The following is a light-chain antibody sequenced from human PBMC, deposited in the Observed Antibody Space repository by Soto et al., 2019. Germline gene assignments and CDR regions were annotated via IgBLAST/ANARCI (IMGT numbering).Light chain of an antibody. CDR3: AAWDDSQKGRV. J-gene: IGLJ1*01. Sequence: QSVLTQPPSASGTPGQRVTISCSGSNSNIGSNTVNWYQQLPGTAPKLLIYYDNLRPSGVPDRISGSKSGTSASLAISGLQSDDEADYYCAAWDDSQKGRVFGTGTKLTVL. CDR1: NSNIGSNT. CDR2: YDN. V-gene: IGLV1-44*01.